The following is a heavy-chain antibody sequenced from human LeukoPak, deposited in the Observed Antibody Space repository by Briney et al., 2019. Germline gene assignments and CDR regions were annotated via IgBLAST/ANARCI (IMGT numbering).Heavy chain of an antibody. D-gene: IGHD4-17*01. CDR1: GGTFSSYA. J-gene: IGHJ4*02. V-gene: IGHV1-69*04. CDR2: IIPILGIA. CDR3: ARDSSYGDYVLY. Sequence: SVKVSCKASGGTFSSYAISWVRQAPGQGLEWMGRIIPILGIANYAQKFQGRVTITADKSTSTAYMELSSLRSEDTAVYYCARDSSYGDYVLYWGQGTLVTVSS.